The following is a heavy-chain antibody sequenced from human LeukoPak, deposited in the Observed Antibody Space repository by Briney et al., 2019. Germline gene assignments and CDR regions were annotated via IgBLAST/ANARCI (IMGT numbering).Heavy chain of an antibody. CDR1: GFTFSTYS. J-gene: IGHJ4*02. CDR3: ARDFDYIAVAGN. Sequence: GGSLRLSCAASGFTFSTYSMTWVRQAPGKGLEWVSYISSSSSGMYYADSVKGRFTISRDNAKNSLYLQMNSLRDEDTAVYYCARDFDYIAVAGNWGQGTLVTVSS. D-gene: IGHD6-19*01. V-gene: IGHV3-48*02. CDR2: ISSSSSGM.